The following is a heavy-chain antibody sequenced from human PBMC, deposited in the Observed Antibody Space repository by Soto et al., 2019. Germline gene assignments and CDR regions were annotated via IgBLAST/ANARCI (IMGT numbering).Heavy chain of an antibody. CDR1: GFTFRNYG. CDR2: IGIGSSTT. V-gene: IGHV3-48*01. Sequence: PGGSLRLSCAASGFTFRNYGMNWVRQAPGKGLEWVSYIGIGSSTTYYADSVKGRFTISRDNAKNSLYLQMNSLRTEDTAVYYCARDADVLTGSDAFDIWGQGTMVTVSS. J-gene: IGHJ3*02. CDR3: ARDADVLTGSDAFDI. D-gene: IGHD3-9*01.